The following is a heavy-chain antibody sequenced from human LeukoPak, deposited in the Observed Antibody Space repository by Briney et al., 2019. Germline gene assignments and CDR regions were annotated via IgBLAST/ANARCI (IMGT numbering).Heavy chain of an antibody. V-gene: IGHV3-9*01. J-gene: IGHJ4*02. Sequence: GGSLTLPCAASGFTFDDYAMHWVRQAPGRGVEGGSGISLNSGSIGYASAVKSRFTISRDNAKNSLYLQMNSLRAEDTALYYCAGGREELEYYFDYWGQGTLVTVSS. D-gene: IGHD3-3*01. CDR1: GFTFDDYA. CDR2: ISLNSGSI. CDR3: AGGREELEYYFDY.